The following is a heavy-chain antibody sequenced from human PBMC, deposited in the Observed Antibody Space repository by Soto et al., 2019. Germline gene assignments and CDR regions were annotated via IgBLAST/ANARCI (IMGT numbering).Heavy chain of an antibody. CDR2: ISYDGNNK. CDR3: VKGALYTAVVNSPDAFEL. V-gene: IGHV3-30*18. CDR1: GFIFRDFG. D-gene: IGHD5-18*01. Sequence: PGGSLRLSCEACGFIFRDFGMPWVCQPRGKGLEWVAVISYDGNNKYYAQSVKGRFTISRDNSKNTLFLNRESLRPKDTAVYHCVKGALYTAVVNSPDAFELWGPGTMVT. J-gene: IGHJ3*01.